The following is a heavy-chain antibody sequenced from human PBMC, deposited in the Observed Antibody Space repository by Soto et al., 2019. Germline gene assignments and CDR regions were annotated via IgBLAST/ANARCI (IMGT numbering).Heavy chain of an antibody. J-gene: IGHJ4*02. CDR2: IYYSGST. Sequence: SETLSLTCTVSGGSISRSSYYWGWIRQPPGKGLEWIGSIYYSGSTYYSPSVKSRVTISVDTSKNRFSLSLSSVTASDTAVYFCVSQRTTVPTQAYFDYWGPGALVTVSS. V-gene: IGHV4-39*01. D-gene: IGHD4-17*01. CDR1: GGSISRSSYY. CDR3: VSQRTTVPTQAYFDY.